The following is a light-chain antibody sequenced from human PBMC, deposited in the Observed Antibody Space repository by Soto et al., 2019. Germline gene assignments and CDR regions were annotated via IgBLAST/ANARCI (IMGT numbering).Light chain of an antibody. CDR2: GNS. CDR3: QSYDSSLSWV. Sequence: QSVLTQPPSVSGAPGQRVTISCTGSSSNIGAGYDVHWYQQLPGTAPKLLIYGNSNRPSGVPDRFSGSKSGTSASLAITGLQAEDEADYYCQSYDSSLSWVFGTGTKLTV. J-gene: IGLJ1*01. CDR1: SSNIGAGYD. V-gene: IGLV1-40*01.